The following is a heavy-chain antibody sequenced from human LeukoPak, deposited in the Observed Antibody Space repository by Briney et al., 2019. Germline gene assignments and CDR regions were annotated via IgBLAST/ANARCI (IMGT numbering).Heavy chain of an antibody. CDR3: ARDLSGGYFGFMDV. CDR1: GFTFSSSW. V-gene: IGHV3-7*01. Sequence: GGSLRLSCAASGFTFSSSWMSWVRLAPGKGLEWMASMKPDGSEKYYVDSVKGRFTISRDNAKNSLYLQMNSLRDEDTAVYYCARDLSGGYFGFMDVWGQGTTVTVCS. J-gene: IGHJ6*02. CDR2: MKPDGSEK. D-gene: IGHD5-12*01.